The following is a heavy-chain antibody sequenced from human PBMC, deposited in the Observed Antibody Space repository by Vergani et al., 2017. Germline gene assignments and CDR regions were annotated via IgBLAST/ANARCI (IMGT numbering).Heavy chain of an antibody. Sequence: EVQLVESGGGLVQPGGSLRLSCAASGFTFSSYSMNWVRQAPGKGLEWVSYISSSSSNIYYADSGKGRFTISRDNAKNSLYLQMNSLRAEDTAVYYCARASYYDSSLDYWGQGTLVTVSS. CDR2: ISSSSSNI. D-gene: IGHD3-22*01. V-gene: IGHV3-48*01. CDR1: GFTFSSYS. J-gene: IGHJ4*02. CDR3: ARASYYDSSLDY.